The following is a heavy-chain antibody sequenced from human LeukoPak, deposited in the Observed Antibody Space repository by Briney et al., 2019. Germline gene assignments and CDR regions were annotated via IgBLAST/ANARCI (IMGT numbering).Heavy chain of an antibody. CDR1: GDSISSSSYY. Sequence: PSETLSLTCAVSGDSISSSSYYWGWIRQPPGKGLEWIGSIYYSGSTYYNPSLKSRVTISVDTSKNQFSLKLSSVTAADTAVYYCASLESGGDLDYGDYAGAPAHYYMDVWGKGTTVTVSS. CDR2: IYYSGST. D-gene: IGHD4-17*01. J-gene: IGHJ6*03. V-gene: IGHV4-39*07. CDR3: ASLESGGDLDYGDYAGAPAHYYMDV.